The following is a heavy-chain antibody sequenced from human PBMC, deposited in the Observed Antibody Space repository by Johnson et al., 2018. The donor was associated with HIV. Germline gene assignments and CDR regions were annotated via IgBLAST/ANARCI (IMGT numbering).Heavy chain of an antibody. CDR3: ARARYYYDSSGYHDAFYI. CDR1: SSYW. J-gene: IGHJ3*02. D-gene: IGHD3-22*01. Sequence: SSYWMSWVRQAPGDGLEWVAGISYDGSNKYYADSVRGRFTISRDKSKNTLYLQMSSLRAEDSAVFYCARARYYYDSSGYHDAFYIWGQGTMVTVSS. CDR2: ISYDGSNK. V-gene: IGHV3-30*03.